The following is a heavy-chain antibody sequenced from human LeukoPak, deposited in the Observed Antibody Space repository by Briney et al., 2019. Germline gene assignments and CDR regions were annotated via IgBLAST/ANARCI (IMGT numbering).Heavy chain of an antibody. D-gene: IGHD3-10*01. CDR2: ISGSGGST. J-gene: IGHJ5*02. CDR3: AKINSEDDA. Sequence: GRSLRLSCAASGLTFSSSGMPSVRQAPGKGLGWDSAISGSGGSTYYADSVKDRFPIYRDHARNTLYQQTDSLRAYDTAVEYCAKINSEDDAWGQGTLVTVSS. CDR1: GLTFSSSG. V-gene: IGHV3-23*01.